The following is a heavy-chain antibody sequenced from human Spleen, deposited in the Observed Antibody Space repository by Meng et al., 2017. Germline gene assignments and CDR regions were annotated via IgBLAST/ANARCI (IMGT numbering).Heavy chain of an antibody. D-gene: IGHD3-22*01. CDR3: AGTKDYYDSSGYYREFDY. Sequence: SETLSLTCTVSGGSISSGSYYWSWIRQPAGKGLEWIGRIYTSGSTNYNPSLKSRVTISVDTSKNQFSLKLSSVTAADTAVYYCAGTKDYYDSSGYYREFDYWGHGTRVTVSS. CDR2: IYTSGST. CDR1: GGSISSGSYY. V-gene: IGHV4-61*02. J-gene: IGHJ4*01.